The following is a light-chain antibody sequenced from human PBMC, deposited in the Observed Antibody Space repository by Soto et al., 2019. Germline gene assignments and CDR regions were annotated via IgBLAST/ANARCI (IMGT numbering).Light chain of an antibody. V-gene: IGLV2-14*03. Sequence: QSALTQPASVSGSPGQSITISCTGTRSDIGAYNFVSWYQQHAGKAPNLMLYDVNIRPSGVSNRFSGSKSGNTASLTISGLQAEDEADYYCTSWTTSTTMIFGGGTKLTVL. J-gene: IGLJ2*01. CDR1: RSDIGAYNF. CDR2: DVN. CDR3: TSWTTSTTMI.